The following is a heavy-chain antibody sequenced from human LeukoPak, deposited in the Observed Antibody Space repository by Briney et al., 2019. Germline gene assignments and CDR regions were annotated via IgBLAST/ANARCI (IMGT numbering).Heavy chain of an antibody. CDR2: ISYSGST. V-gene: IGHV4-59*01. CDR1: GGSISNDS. J-gene: IGHJ4*02. D-gene: IGHD3-16*01. CDR3: ARVGRGDYTWGSSSFDY. Sequence: SETLSLTCTVSGGSISNDSWTWIRQPPGKGLEWIGYISYSGSTNSNRSLRSRLTISVDTSRNQFSLKLSSVTAADTAVYYCARVGRGDYTWGSSSFDYWGQGTLVSVSS.